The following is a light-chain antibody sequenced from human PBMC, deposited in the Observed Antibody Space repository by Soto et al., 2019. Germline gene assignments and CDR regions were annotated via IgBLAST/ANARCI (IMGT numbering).Light chain of an antibody. V-gene: IGLV2-11*01. CDR3: CSYAGSPYV. J-gene: IGLJ1*01. CDR1: SSDVGEYDY. CDR2: DVS. Sequence: QSVLTQPRSVSGSPGQSVTISCTGTSSDVGEYDYVSWYQQHPGKAPKLMIFDVSVRPSGVPDRFSGSKTGNTASLTISGLQAEDEADYYCCSYAGSPYVFGTGTKVTVL.